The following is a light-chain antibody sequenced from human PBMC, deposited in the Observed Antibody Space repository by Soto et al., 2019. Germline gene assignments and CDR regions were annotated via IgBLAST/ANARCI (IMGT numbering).Light chain of an antibody. CDR2: GAS. Sequence: DTVLTQSPGTLSLSPGERATLSCRASQSVTSRYLAWYQQKPGQAPSLLIYGASNRAAGIPDRFSGSGSGTDFTLTISRLGLEVLAFYFCQHYVSPPLSFGQGTRVDIK. V-gene: IGKV3-20*01. CDR1: QSVTSRY. CDR3: QHYVSPPLS. J-gene: IGKJ2*03.